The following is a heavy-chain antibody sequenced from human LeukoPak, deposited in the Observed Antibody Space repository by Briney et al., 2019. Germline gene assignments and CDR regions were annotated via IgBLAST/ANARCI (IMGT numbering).Heavy chain of an antibody. D-gene: IGHD1-26*01. CDR2: IPYSGST. V-gene: IGHV4-59*01. Sequence: PSEGLSLTCTVSGGSISSYYWSWIRQPPGKGLEWIGYIPYSGSTNYNPSLKSRVTLSVDTSKNQFSLKLSSVTAADTAVYYCARDLLGWELLTSDAFDIWGQGTMVTV. J-gene: IGHJ3*02. CDR3: ARDLLGWELLTSDAFDI. CDR1: GGSISSYY.